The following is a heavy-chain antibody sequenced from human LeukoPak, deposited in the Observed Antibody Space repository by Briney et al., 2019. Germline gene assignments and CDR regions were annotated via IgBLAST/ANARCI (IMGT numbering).Heavy chain of an antibody. CDR1: GGSIHGHY. CDR2: VYYSGST. V-gene: IGHV4-59*08. Sequence: SETLSLTCTVSGGSIHGHYWSWIRQPPGKGLEWVGYVYYSGSTDNNPSLKSRASISVDTPNNQFFLKLSSVTAADTAVYYCARHGPDSSAWALHYLDYWGQGTLVTVSS. J-gene: IGHJ4*02. CDR3: ARHGPDSSAWALHYLDY. D-gene: IGHD3-22*01.